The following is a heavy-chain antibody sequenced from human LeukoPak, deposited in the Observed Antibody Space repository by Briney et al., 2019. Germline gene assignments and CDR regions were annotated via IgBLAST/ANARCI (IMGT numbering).Heavy chain of an antibody. CDR3: ARLGGGDDY. V-gene: IGHV4-30-2*01. D-gene: IGHD3-16*01. J-gene: IGHJ4*02. CDR2: IYHSGST. CDR1: GGSISSGGYY. Sequence: SETLSLTCTVSGGSISSGGYYWSWIRQPPGKGLEWIGYIYHSGSTYYNPSLKSRVTISVDRSKNQFSLKLSSVTAADTAVYYCARLGGGDDYWGQGTLVTVSS.